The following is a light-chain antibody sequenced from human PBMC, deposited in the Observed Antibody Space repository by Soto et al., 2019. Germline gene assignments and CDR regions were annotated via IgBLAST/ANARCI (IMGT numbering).Light chain of an antibody. CDR2: RAS. V-gene: IGKV3D-20*02. CDR3: QQRSNWSFT. J-gene: IGKJ5*01. Sequence: EIVLTQSPGTLSLSPGDRATLSCRASQSVSSNYLAWYQQKPGQAPKVLIYRASIRATGIPDRFTGSGSGTDFTLTISSLEPEDFAVYYCQQRSNWSFTFGQGTRLEIK. CDR1: QSVSSNY.